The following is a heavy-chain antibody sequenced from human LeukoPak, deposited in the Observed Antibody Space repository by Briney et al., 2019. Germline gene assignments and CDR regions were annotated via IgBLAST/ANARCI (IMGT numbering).Heavy chain of an antibody. CDR3: ARDDGTSRDGYNSYFDY. Sequence: GGSLRLSCAVSGFTFSNYAINWVRQAPGKGLEWVAVISYDGSNKYYADSVKGRFTISRDNSKNTLYLQMNSLRAEDTAVYYCARDDGTSRDGYNSYFDYWGQGTLVTVSS. CDR2: ISYDGSNK. CDR1: GFTFSNYA. V-gene: IGHV3-30-3*01. D-gene: IGHD5-24*01. J-gene: IGHJ4*02.